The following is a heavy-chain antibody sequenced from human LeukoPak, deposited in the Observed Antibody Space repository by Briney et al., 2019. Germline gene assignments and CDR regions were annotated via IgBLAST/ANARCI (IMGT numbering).Heavy chain of an antibody. CDR2: IYHDGSA. V-gene: IGHV4-61*01. D-gene: IGHD5/OR15-5a*01. CDR1: GVSVSSGSYF. J-gene: IGHJ5*02. CDR3: ATFFDFWFGP. Sequence: SETLSLTCTVSGVSVSSGSYFWSWIRQPPGEGPQWIGYIYHDGSANYSPSLRSRVSVSVDTSKNQFSLKLSSVTTADTAVYFCATFFDFWFGPWGQGTQVTVSS.